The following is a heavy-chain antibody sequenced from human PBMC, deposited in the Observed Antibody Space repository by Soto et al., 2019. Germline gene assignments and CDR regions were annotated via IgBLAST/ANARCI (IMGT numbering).Heavy chain of an antibody. CDR3: VRESVPSGPNYFDT. Sequence: SETLSLTCSVSGGTITGGRSSWNWIRQSPGKGLEWIAYIYHSGSTYYNPSLKSRVTISVDRSENRFSLKLSSVTAADTAVYFCVRESVPSGPNYFDTWGPGTLVTVS. J-gene: IGHJ5*02. D-gene: IGHD2-2*01. V-gene: IGHV4-30-2*06. CDR1: GGTITGGRSS. CDR2: IYHSGST.